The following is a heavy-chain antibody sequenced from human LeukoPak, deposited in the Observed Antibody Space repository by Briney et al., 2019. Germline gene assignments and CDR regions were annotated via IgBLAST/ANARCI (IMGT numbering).Heavy chain of an antibody. CDR2: IYSGGTT. Sequence: GGSLRLSCAASGFTVSGNYMSWVRQAPGKGLEWVSVIYSGGTTYYADSVKGRFTISRDNSKNTLYLQMNSLRAEDTAVYYCAKDLAPQSKAIAVADHWGQGTLVTVSS. J-gene: IGHJ1*01. CDR1: GFTVSGNY. V-gene: IGHV3-53*05. D-gene: IGHD6-19*01. CDR3: AKDLAPQSKAIAVADH.